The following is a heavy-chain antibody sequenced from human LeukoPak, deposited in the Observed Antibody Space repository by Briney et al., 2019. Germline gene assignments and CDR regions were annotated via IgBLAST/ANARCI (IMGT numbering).Heavy chain of an antibody. D-gene: IGHD4-17*01. CDR2: ISGSGGST. CDR1: GFTFSSYG. J-gene: IGHJ4*02. Sequence: PGGSLRLSCAASGFTFSSYGMSWVRQAPGKGLEWVSAISGSGGSTYYADSVKGRFTISRDNSKNTLYLQMNSLRAEDTAVYYCAKASSPLPRADYGDDFDYWGQGTLVTVSS. CDR3: AKASSPLPRADYGDDFDY. V-gene: IGHV3-23*01.